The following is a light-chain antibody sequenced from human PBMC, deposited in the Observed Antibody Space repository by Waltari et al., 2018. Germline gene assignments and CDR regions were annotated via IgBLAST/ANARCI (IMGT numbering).Light chain of an antibody. CDR1: SSDVGAYNS. V-gene: IGLV2-14*01. J-gene: IGLJ1*01. Sequence: QSALTQPASVSGSPGQSITISCTGTSSDVGAYNSVSWYQQHPGKAPQRMFYEVSNRPSGIANRFSGSKSGYPASLTISGLQAEDEAEYYCSSYTSSTTLLYVFGTGTKVTVL. CDR3: SSYTSSTTLLYV. CDR2: EVS.